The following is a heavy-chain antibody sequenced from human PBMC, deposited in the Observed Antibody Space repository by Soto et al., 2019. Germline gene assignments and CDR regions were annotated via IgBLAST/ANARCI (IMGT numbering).Heavy chain of an antibody. CDR1: GFTFNNYP. CDR2: ISATGGTT. D-gene: IGHD4-4*01. J-gene: IGHJ4*02. Sequence: PGGSLRLSCAASGFTFNNYPMSWVRQAPGKGLEWVSSISATGGTTYYADSVRGRFTIFRDNSGNTLYLQLSSLRAEDTAVYSCAKDRSGHRNYVAYFDYCGQGRLVTVYS. CDR3: AKDRSGHRNYVAYFDY. V-gene: IGHV3-23*01.